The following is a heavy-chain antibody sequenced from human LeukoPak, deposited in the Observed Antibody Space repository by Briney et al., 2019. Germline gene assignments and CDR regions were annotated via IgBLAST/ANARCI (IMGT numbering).Heavy chain of an antibody. Sequence: SSETLTLTCTVSGGSISSYYWSWIRQPPGKGLEWIGYIYYSGSTNYNPSLKSRVTISVDTSKNQFSLKLSSVTAADTAVYYCARESIGSSWNYDYWGQGTLVTVSS. J-gene: IGHJ4*02. CDR1: GGSISSYY. V-gene: IGHV4-59*01. CDR2: IYYSGST. D-gene: IGHD1-7*01. CDR3: ARESIGSSWNYDY.